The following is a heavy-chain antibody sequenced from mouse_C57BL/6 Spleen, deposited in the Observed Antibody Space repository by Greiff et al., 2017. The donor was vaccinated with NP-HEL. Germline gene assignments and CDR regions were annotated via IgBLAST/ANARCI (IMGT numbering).Heavy chain of an antibody. CDR2: INYDGSST. D-gene: IGHD2-4*01. CDR3: ARDKGLRFYFDY. Sequence: EVKVVESVGGLVQPGSSMKLSCTASGFTFSDYYMAWVRQVPEKGLEWVANINYDGSSTYYLDSLKSRFIISRDNAKNILYLQMSSLKSEDTATYYCARDKGLRFYFDYWGQGTTLTVSS. J-gene: IGHJ2*01. V-gene: IGHV5-16*01. CDR1: GFTFSDYY.